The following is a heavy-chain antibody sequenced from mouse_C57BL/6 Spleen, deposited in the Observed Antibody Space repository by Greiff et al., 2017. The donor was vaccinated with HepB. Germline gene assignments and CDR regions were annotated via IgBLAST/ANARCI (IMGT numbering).Heavy chain of an antibody. Sequence: QVQLQQPGAELVMPGASVKLSCKASGYTFTSYWMHWVKQRPGQGLEWIGEIDPSASYTNYNQKFKGKSTLTVDKSSSTAYMQLSSLTSEDSAVYYCARDAPYAMDYWGQGTSVTVSS. V-gene: IGHV1-69*01. CDR2: IDPSASYT. CDR1: GYTFTSYW. CDR3: ARDAPYAMDY. J-gene: IGHJ4*01.